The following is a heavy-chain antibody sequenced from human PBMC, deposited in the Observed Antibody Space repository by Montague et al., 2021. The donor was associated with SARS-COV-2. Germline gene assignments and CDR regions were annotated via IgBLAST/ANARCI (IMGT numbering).Heavy chain of an antibody. J-gene: IGHJ5*01. CDR1: SGSIISSGYY. D-gene: IGHD2-21*01. CDR2: IFYNGST. V-gene: IGHV4-39*07. CDR3: ARQDAWAYCGDECYRGWFDS. Sequence: SETLSLTCSVSSGSIISSGYYWGWIRQPPGKELEWIGNIFYNGSTKYNPSLKRRVSISLDTSKNQFSLKLSSVTAADTAVYYCARQDAWAYCGDECYRGWFDSWGQGTLVTVSS.